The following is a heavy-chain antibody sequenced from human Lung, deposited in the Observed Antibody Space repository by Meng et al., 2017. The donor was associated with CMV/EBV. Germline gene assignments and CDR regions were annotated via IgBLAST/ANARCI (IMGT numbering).Heavy chain of an antibody. V-gene: IGHV4-31*03. Sequence: YPVSGGPIKNPSYDWSWNRHQPRKGLEWLGYSYYTGAYYNPSLASRIFISLDSSSNRYSLTLRAVTAADTALYFCARMRGSGSEDYWGPGTLVTVSS. J-gene: IGHJ4*02. CDR1: GGPIKNPSYD. CDR2: SYYTGA. D-gene: IGHD3-10*01. CDR3: ARMRGSGSEDY.